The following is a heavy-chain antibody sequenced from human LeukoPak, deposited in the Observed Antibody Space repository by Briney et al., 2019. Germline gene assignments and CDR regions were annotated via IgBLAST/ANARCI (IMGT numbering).Heavy chain of an antibody. CDR3: AKAAAVLSSGWFDY. V-gene: IGHV3-30*04. CDR2: ISYDGSNK. Sequence: GGSLRLSCAASGFTFSNYAMHWVRQAPGKGLEWVAVISYDGSNKYYADSVKGRFTISRDNAKNSLYLQMNSLRAEDTALYYCAKAAAVLSSGWFDYWGQGTLVTVSS. CDR1: GFTFSNYA. D-gene: IGHD6-19*01. J-gene: IGHJ4*02.